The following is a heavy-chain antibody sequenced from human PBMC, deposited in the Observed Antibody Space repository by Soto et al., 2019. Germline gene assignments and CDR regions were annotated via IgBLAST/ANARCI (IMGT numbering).Heavy chain of an antibody. V-gene: IGHV4-61*01. Sequence: PSETLSLTCTVSGGSVSSSRFYWSWIRQPPGKGLEWIGYIYYSGGTNYDPSLKSRVTLSVDTSKNQWYLKLSSVTAADTAVYYCARDLYYGSGLLRTDPYYYYGMVVGGQGTTVTVSS. D-gene: IGHD3-10*01. CDR2: IYYSGGT. CDR3: ARDLYYGSGLLRTDPYYYYGMVV. J-gene: IGHJ6*02. CDR1: GGSVSSSRFY.